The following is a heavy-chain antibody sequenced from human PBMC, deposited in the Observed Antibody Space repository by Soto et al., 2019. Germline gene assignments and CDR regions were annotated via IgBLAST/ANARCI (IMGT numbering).Heavy chain of an antibody. CDR3: ARDLQVAGTGGYYYYGMDV. CDR1: GFTVSSNY. V-gene: IGHV3-53*02. CDR2: IYSGGST. D-gene: IGHD2-15*01. J-gene: IGHJ6*02. Sequence: EVQLVETGGGLIQPGGSLRLSCAASGFTVSSNYMSWVRQAPGKGLEWVAVIYSGGSTYYADSVKGRLTISRDNSKNTLYLQLNSLRAEDTAVYYCARDLQVAGTGGYYYYGMDVWGQGTTVTVSS.